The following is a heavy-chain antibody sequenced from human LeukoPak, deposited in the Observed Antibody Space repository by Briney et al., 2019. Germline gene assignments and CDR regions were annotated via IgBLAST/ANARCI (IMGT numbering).Heavy chain of an antibody. Sequence: PGGSLRLSCAASGFTFSSYWMSWVRQAPGKGLEWVANIKQDGSEKYYVDSVKGRFTISRDNAKNSLYLQMNSLRAEDTAFYYCARVGIVGATTGFDYWGQGTLVTVSS. CDR3: ARVGIVGATTGFDY. CDR2: IKQDGSEK. J-gene: IGHJ4*02. CDR1: GFTFSSYW. V-gene: IGHV3-7*01. D-gene: IGHD1-26*01.